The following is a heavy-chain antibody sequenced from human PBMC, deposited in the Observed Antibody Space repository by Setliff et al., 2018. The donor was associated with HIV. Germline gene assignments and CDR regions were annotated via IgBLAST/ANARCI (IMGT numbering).Heavy chain of an antibody. Sequence: SETLSLTCAVYAGSFNDHYWTWIRQPPGKGLEWIGEIDHSGSTKYHASLKSRVTISIDTSKNQISLKLSSVTAADTAVYYCARGLTYYGSGSYLPLGYWGQGTLVTVSS. J-gene: IGHJ4*02. CDR1: AGSFNDHY. V-gene: IGHV4-34*01. D-gene: IGHD3-10*01. CDR2: IDHSGST. CDR3: ARGLTYYGSGSYLPLGY.